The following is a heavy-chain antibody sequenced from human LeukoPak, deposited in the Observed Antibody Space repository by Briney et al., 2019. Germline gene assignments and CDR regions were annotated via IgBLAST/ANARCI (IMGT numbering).Heavy chain of an antibody. D-gene: IGHD3-10*01. CDR3: ARAMVRGVSNPFDY. CDR2: INPNSGGT. J-gene: IGHJ4*02. V-gene: IGHV1-2*02. Sequence: RASVKVSCKASGYTFTDYYMHWVRQAPGQGLEWMGWINPNSGGTTYAQKFQGRVTMTRDTSTSTVYMELSSLRSEDTAVYYCARAMVRGVSNPFDYWGQGTLVTVSS. CDR1: GYTFTDYY.